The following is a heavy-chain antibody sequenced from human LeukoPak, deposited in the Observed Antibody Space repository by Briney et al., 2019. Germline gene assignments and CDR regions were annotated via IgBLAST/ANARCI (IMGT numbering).Heavy chain of an antibody. D-gene: IGHD6-19*01. J-gene: IGHJ1*01. CDR3: ARLAAVPG. CDR1: GYTFTDYY. CDR2: IHPNSGGT. Sequence: ASAEVSCKASGYTFTDYYLHWVRQAPGQGLEWMGWIHPNSGGTNYAQKFQGRVAMTRDTSISTAYMELSSLRSDDTAVYYCARLAAVPGWGQGTLVTVSS. V-gene: IGHV1-2*02.